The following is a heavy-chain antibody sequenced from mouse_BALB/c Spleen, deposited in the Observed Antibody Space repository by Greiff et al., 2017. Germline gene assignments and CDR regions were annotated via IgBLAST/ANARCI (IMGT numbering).Heavy chain of an antibody. D-gene: IGHD2-1*01. CDR2: INPSNGRT. Sequence: QVQLQQPGAELVKPGASVKLSCKASGYTFTSYWMHWVKQRPGQGLEWIGEINPSNGRTNYNEKFKSKATLTVDKSSSTAYMQLSSLTSEDSAVYYCARCPYGKEGVLDAMDYWGQGTSVTVSS. CDR1: GYTFTSYW. CDR3: ARCPYGKEGVLDAMDY. V-gene: IGHV1S81*02. J-gene: IGHJ4*01.